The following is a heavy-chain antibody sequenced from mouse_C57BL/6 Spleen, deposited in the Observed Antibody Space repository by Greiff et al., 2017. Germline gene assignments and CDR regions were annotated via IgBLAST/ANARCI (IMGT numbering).Heavy chain of an antibody. CDR1: GYAFSSSW. J-gene: IGHJ4*01. CDR3: ARKGYYGSSRSYAMDY. CDR2: IYPGDGDT. Sequence: VQLQQSGPELVKPGASVKISCKASGYAFSSSWMNWVKQRPGKGLEWIGRIYPGDGDTNYNGKFKGKATLTADKSSSTAYMQLSSLTSEDSAVYFCARKGYYGSSRSYAMDYWGQGTSVTVSS. D-gene: IGHD1-1*01. V-gene: IGHV1-82*01.